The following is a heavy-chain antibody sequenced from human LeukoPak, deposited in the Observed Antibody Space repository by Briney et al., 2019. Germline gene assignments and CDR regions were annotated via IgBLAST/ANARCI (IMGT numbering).Heavy chain of an antibody. CDR1: GFTVSSNY. J-gene: IGHJ6*02. CDR3: ARVAASYSNSYYYYYYGMDV. V-gene: IGHV3-53*04. D-gene: IGHD4-11*01. Sequence: EGSLRLSCAASGFTVSSNYMSWVRQATGKGLEWVSVIYSGGSTYYADSVKGRFTISRHNSKNTLYLQMNSLRAEDTAVYYCARVAASYSNSYYYYYYGMDVWGQGTTVTVSS. CDR2: IYSGGST.